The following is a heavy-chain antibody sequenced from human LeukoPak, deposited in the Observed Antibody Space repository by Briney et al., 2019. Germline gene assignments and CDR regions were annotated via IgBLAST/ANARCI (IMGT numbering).Heavy chain of an antibody. CDR2: IDYSGTS. V-gene: IGHV4-39*07. J-gene: IGHJ5*02. CDR3: ARDDLRSDWFDP. Sequence: SETLSLTCSVSGGSISSRSYSWGWIRQPPGQGLEWIGNIDYSGTSYYNPSLKSRISISVDTSNNQFSLRLTSVTAADTAVYYCARDDLRSDWFDPWGQGTLVIVSS. CDR1: GGSISSRSYS.